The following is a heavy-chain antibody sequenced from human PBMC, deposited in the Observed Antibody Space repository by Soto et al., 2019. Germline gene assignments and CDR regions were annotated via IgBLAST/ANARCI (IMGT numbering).Heavy chain of an antibody. CDR3: ARERGDSHWIDP. CDR1: GGSVSSESYY. D-gene: IGHD2-21*01. Sequence: SETLSLTCSVTGGSVSSESYYWSWIRQTPGKGLEWIGNVENSGSTKYNPSLKSRVTISVDTSKNQFSLKLSSVTGADTAVYYCARERGDSHWIDPWGQGTLVTVSS. J-gene: IGHJ5*02. CDR2: VENSGST. V-gene: IGHV4-61*01.